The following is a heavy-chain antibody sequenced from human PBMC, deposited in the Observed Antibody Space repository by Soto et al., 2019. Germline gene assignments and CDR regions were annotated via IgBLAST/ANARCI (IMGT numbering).Heavy chain of an antibody. D-gene: IGHD6-13*01. CDR1: GFTFSSYA. V-gene: IGHV3-23*01. CDR3: AKASSSWIYRREYYCYGMDV. J-gene: IGHJ6*02. Sequence: PGGSLRLSCAAYGFTFSSYAISWFRQAPGKGLEWVSTISGRCDDTYYTDSVKGRFTISRDNSKNTLYVHMNSLRAEDTAVYYCAKASSSWIYRREYYCYGMDVWGQGTTVTVSS. CDR2: ISGRCDDT.